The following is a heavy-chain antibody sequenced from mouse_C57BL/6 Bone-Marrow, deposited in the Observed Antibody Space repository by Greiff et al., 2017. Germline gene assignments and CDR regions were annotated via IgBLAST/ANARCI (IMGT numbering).Heavy chain of an antibody. CDR1: GYTFTSYG. D-gene: IGHD2-3*01. J-gene: IGHJ4*01. V-gene: IGHV1-81*01. Sequence: QVQLKESGAELARPGASVKLSCKASGYTFTSYGISWVKQRTGQGLEWIGEIYPRSGNTYYNEKCKGKATLTADKSSSTAYMELRSLTSEYSAVYVCARNGYYTHDYAMDYWGQGTSVTVSS. CDR3: ARNGYYTHDYAMDY. CDR2: IYPRSGNT.